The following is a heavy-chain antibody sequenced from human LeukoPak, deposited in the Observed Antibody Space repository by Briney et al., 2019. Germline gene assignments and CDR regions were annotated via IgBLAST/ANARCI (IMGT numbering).Heavy chain of an antibody. Sequence: GESLKISCKGSGYSFTTYWIGWVRQIPGKGLEWMGIIYPGDSHTMYSPSFRGQVTTSADKSISTAYLQWSSLKASDTATYYCARLLGSSSSSWASFDYWGQGTLVTVSS. CDR3: ARLLGSSSSSWASFDY. J-gene: IGHJ4*02. CDR2: IYPGDSHT. V-gene: IGHV5-51*01. D-gene: IGHD6-13*01. CDR1: GYSFTTYW.